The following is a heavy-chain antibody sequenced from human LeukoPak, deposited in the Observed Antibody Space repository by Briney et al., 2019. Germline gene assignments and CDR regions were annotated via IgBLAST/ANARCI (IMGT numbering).Heavy chain of an antibody. D-gene: IGHD3-22*01. Sequence: GGSLRLSCAASRFTFCSYEMNWVRQAPGKGLEWVSYISSSGTTIYYASAGKGRFTISRDNAKNSLYLQMNSLRAEDTAVYYCARDRNYYDSSAYYSVGAFDIWGQGTMVTVSS. CDR2: ISSSGTTI. CDR3: ARDRNYYDSSAYYSVGAFDI. CDR1: RFTFCSYE. V-gene: IGHV3-48*03. J-gene: IGHJ3*02.